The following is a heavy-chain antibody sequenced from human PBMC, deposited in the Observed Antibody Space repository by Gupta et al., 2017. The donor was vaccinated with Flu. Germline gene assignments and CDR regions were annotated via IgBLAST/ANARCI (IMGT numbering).Heavy chain of an antibody. D-gene: IGHD2-21*02. CDR3: VRLTPCGGDCYYFQH. CDR2: ILPVIGAT. V-gene: IGHV1-69*01. CDR1: GDTFSSNT. Sequence: QVQLVQSGAEVKKSGSSVKVSCKASGDTFSSNTFSWVRQAPGQGLEWMGGILPVIGATNYEKEFQGRVTITADEATSTVYMEVSSLKSDDTAVYYCVRLTPCGGDCYYFQHGGQGTLVTVPS. J-gene: IGHJ1*01.